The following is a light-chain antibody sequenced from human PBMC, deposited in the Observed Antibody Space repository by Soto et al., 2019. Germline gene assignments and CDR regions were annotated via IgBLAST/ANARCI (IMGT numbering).Light chain of an antibody. CDR2: EVS. CDR1: SSDVGGYNY. J-gene: IGLJ1*01. Sequence: SARTQPASVSGSPGQSITISCTGTSSDVGGYNYVSWYQQHPGKAPKLMIYEVSNRPSGVSNRFSGSKSGNTASLTISGLQAEDEADYYCNSFTSSSTFVFGTGTKVTVL. V-gene: IGLV2-14*01. CDR3: NSFTSSSTFV.